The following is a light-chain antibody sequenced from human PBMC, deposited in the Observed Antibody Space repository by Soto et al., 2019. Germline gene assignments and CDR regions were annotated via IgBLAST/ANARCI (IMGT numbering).Light chain of an antibody. J-gene: IGKJ1*01. CDR2: DAS. V-gene: IGKV1-5*01. CDR1: RSISDW. Sequence: DIQMTQSPSSLSPSVGDRVTITCRASRSISDWLAWYQQKPGKAPELLIFDASNLKSGVSSRFSGSGSGTEFTLAISRLKPDDVATYYCLQYSSHSWTFDQVTKVEI. CDR3: LQYSSHSWT.